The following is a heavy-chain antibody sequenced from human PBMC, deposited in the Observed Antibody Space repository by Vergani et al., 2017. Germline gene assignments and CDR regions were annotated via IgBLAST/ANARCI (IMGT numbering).Heavy chain of an antibody. CDR3: ARLIYDFWSGYYENQNYYFDY. Sequence: QVQLQESGPGLVKPSQTLSLTCTVSGGSISSGGYYWSWIRQHPGKGLEWIGYIYYSGSTYYNPSLKSRVTISVDTSKNQFSLKLSSVTAADTAVYYCARLIYDFWSGYYENQNYYFDYWGQGTLVTVSS. CDR1: GGSISSGGYY. J-gene: IGHJ4*02. V-gene: IGHV4-31*03. D-gene: IGHD3-3*01. CDR2: IYYSGST.